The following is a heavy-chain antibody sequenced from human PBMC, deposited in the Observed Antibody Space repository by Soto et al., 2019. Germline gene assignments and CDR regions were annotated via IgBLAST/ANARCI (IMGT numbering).Heavy chain of an antibody. J-gene: IGHJ4*02. CDR3: ARGYCSGGSCFPFDY. CDR1: GYTFTSYG. Sequence: ASVKVSCKASGYTFTSYGISWVRQAPGQGLEWMGWISAYNGNTNYAQKLQGRVTMTTDTSTSTAYMELRSLRSDDTAVYYCARGYCSGGSCFPFDYWGRGTLVTVSS. V-gene: IGHV1-18*01. D-gene: IGHD2-15*01. CDR2: ISAYNGNT.